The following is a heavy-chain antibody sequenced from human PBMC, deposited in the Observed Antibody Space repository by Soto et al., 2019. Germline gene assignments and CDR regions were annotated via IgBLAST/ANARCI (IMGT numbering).Heavy chain of an antibody. Sequence: QVQLVQSGAEVKKPGSSVKVSCKASGGTFSSCTISWVRQAPGQGLEWMGRIIPILGIANYAQKFQGRVTITADKSTSTAYMELSSLRSEDTAVYYGARWRVTARYYYYGMDVWGQGTTVTVSS. J-gene: IGHJ6*02. CDR1: GGTFSSCT. CDR2: IIPILGIA. CDR3: ARWRVTARYYYYGMDV. D-gene: IGHD2-21*02. V-gene: IGHV1-69*02.